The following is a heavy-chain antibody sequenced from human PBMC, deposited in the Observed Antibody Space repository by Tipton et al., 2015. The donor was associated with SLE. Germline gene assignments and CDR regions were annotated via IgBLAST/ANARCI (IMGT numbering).Heavy chain of an antibody. V-gene: IGHV3-7*01. CDR2: IKQDESER. D-gene: IGHD3-10*01. CDR3: ARDCLGILDY. Sequence: SLRLSCAASGFTFSTYWMGWVRQAPGKGLEWVANIKQDESERHYVDSVKGRFTISRDNAENSLYLQMNSLRADDTAVYYCARDCLGILDYWGQGTLVTVSS. CDR1: GFTFSTYW. J-gene: IGHJ4*02.